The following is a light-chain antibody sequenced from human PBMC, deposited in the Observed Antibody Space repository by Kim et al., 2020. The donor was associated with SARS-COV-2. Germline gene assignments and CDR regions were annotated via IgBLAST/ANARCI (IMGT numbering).Light chain of an antibody. Sequence: VSPGQTANITCSGHELGDKYASWYQQRPGQSPVLVIYQDSERPSGTSERFSGSNSGNTATLSISGTQAMDEAEYYCQAWDSSTAHVFGGGTQLTVL. CDR3: QAWDSSTAHV. J-gene: IGLJ2*01. CDR2: QDS. CDR1: ELGDKY. V-gene: IGLV3-1*01.